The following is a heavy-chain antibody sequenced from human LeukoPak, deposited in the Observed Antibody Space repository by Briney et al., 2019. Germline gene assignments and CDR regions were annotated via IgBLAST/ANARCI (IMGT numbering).Heavy chain of an antibody. CDR3: ARVRYDSYYYYYYMDV. V-gene: IGHV3-7*01. Sequence: PGGSLRLSCAASGFTFSSYAMSWVRQAPGKGLEWVANINQDGSEKYYVDSVKGRFTISRDNAKNSLYLQMNSLRAEDTAVYYCARVRYDSYYYYYYMDVWGKGTTVTVSS. D-gene: IGHD5-12*01. CDR2: INQDGSEK. CDR1: GFTFSSYA. J-gene: IGHJ6*03.